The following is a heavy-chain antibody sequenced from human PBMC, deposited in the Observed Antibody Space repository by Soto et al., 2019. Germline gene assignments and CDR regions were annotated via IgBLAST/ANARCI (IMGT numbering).Heavy chain of an antibody. CDR3: AKVIGSWTIDYYYGMDV. D-gene: IGHD6-13*01. CDR2: ISGSGGST. J-gene: IGHJ6*01. V-gene: IGHV3-23*01. Sequence: VQLLESGGGLVQPGGSLRLSCAASGFTFSSYAMSCVRHAPGKGLEWVSAISGSGGSTYYADSVKGRFTISRDNSKNTLYRQMNSLRAEDTAVYYCAKVIGSWTIDYYYGMDVWGQGTTVTVSS. CDR1: GFTFSSYA.